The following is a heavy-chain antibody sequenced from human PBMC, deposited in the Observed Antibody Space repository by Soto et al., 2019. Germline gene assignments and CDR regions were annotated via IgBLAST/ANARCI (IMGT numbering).Heavy chain of an antibody. CDR3: ARHFVAVVIKGWGY. CDR2: TYYNGNA. D-gene: IGHD3-10*01. CDR1: GGSIDRSNYY. V-gene: IGHV4-39*01. Sequence: PSETLSLTCNVSGGSIDRSNYYWDWLRQPPGKGLEWIWTTYYNGNAYHNPSPRSRVSMSVDTSKNHFSLKLISRTAADTAVYYCARHFVAVVIKGWGYWGQGKLVTVAS. J-gene: IGHJ4*02.